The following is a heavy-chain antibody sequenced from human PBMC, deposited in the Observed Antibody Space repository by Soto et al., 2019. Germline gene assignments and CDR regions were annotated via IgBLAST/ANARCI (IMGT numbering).Heavy chain of an antibody. D-gene: IGHD6-6*01. CDR3: ASFHSSSSYDY. Sequence: SETLSLTCAVYGGSFSGYYWSWIRQPPGKGLEWIGEINHSGSTNYNPSLKSRVTISVDTSKNQFSLKRSSVTAADTAVYYCASFHSSSSYDYWGQGTLVTVSS. J-gene: IGHJ4*02. V-gene: IGHV4-34*01. CDR1: GGSFSGYY. CDR2: INHSGST.